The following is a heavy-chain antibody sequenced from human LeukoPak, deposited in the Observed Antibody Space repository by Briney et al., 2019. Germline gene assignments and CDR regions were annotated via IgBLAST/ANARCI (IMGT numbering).Heavy chain of an antibody. CDR1: GGSISSSSYY. CDR2: IFYSGAT. D-gene: IGHD5-24*01. V-gene: IGHV4-39*07. J-gene: IGHJ4*02. Sequence: SETLSLTCTVSGGSISSSSYYWGWIRQPPGKGLEWIGTIFYSGATYYNPSLKSRVTISVDTSKNQFSLKLSPVTAADTAVYYCARDGRDGYNIDYWGQGTLVTVSS. CDR3: ARDGRDGYNIDY.